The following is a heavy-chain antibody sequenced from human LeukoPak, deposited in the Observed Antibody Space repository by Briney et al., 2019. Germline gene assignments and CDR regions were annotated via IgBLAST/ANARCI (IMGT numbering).Heavy chain of an antibody. J-gene: IGHJ4*02. Sequence: SETLSFPFPLPAASSRCYYSGWLRQPPGNGLEWSGRIYTSGSTNYNPSLKSRITMSVDTSKRHFSRKLSSVSAADAGVYYCARGDYYYSSLDYWRQGTLVTVSS. V-gene: IGHV4-4*07. CDR3: ARGDYYYSSLDY. CDR2: IYTSGST. CDR1: AASSRCYY. D-gene: IGHD3-22*01.